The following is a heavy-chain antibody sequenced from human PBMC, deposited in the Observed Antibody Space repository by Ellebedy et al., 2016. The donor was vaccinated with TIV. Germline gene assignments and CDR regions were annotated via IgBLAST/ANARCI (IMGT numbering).Heavy chain of an antibody. D-gene: IGHD3-22*01. V-gene: IGHV4-39*06. CDR3: ALSSGGEAFDI. J-gene: IGHJ3*02. CDR1: VASISSSPYY. CDR2: VHSSGST. Sequence: MPSETLSLTCTVSVASISSSPYYWGWIRQPPGKGLEWIGSVHSSGSTYYNPSLKSRVTMSVDTSKNQFTLKLSSVTAVDTAVYYCALSSGGEAFDIWGQGTMVTVSS.